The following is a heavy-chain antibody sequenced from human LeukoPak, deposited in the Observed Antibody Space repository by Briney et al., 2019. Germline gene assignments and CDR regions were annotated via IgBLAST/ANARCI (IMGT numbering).Heavy chain of an antibody. J-gene: IGHJ6*02. CDR3: ARDVVVPAAIGYYYGMDV. CDR2: MNPNSGNT. Sequence: ASVKVSCKASGYTFTSYDINWVRQATGQGLEWMGWMNPNSGNTGYAQKFQGRVTMTRNTSISTAYMELSSLRSEDTAVYYCARDVVVPAAIGYYYGMDVWGQGTTVTVSS. V-gene: IGHV1-8*01. D-gene: IGHD2-2*01. CDR1: GYTFTSYD.